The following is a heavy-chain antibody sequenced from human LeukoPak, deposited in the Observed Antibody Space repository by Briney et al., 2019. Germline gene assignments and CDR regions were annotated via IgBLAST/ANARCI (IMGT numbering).Heavy chain of an antibody. CDR3: ARGPLGDSSGYYYPYFDY. CDR2: ISAYNGNT. D-gene: IGHD3-22*01. J-gene: IGHJ4*02. CDR1: GYTFTSYG. Sequence: GASVNVSCKASGYTFTSYGISWVRQAPGQGLEWMGWISAYNGNTNYAQKLQGRVTMTTDTSTSTAYMELRSLRSDDTAVYYCARGPLGDSSGYYYPYFDYWGQGTLVTVSS. V-gene: IGHV1-18*01.